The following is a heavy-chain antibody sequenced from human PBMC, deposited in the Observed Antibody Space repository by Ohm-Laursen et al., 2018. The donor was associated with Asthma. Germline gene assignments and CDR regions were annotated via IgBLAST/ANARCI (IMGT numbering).Heavy chain of an antibody. CDR2: ISSSSSYI. D-gene: IGHD1-26*01. V-gene: IGHV3-21*01. CDR3: ARIGPEWELPGREYSLHH. CDR1: GFTFSSYN. Sequence: SLRLSCAASGFTFSSYNMNWVRQAPGEGLEWVSSISSSSSYIYYANSVKGRFTISRDNARNSVYLQMNSLRAEDTALYYCARIGPEWELPGREYSLHHWGEGTLVTVSS. J-gene: IGHJ1*01.